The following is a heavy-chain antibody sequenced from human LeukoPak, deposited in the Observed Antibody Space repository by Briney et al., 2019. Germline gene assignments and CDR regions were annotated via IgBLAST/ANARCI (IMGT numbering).Heavy chain of an antibody. CDR2: IRYDGSNK. V-gene: IGHV3-30*02. CDR1: RFTFSSYG. D-gene: IGHD3-22*01. J-gene: IGHJ4*02. Sequence: GGSLRLSCAASRFTFSSYGMHWVRQAPGKGLEWVAFIRYDGSNKYYADSVKGRFTISRDNAKNSLYLQMNSLRAEDTAMYFCAGDDSSGYFFDFWGQGTLVTVSS. CDR3: AGDDSSGYFFDF.